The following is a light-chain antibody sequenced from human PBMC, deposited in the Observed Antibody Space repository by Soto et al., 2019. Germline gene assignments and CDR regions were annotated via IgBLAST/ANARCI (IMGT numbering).Light chain of an antibody. CDR2: DAS. Sequence: EIVLTQSPATPSLSPGERATLSCRASQSVSSYLAWYQQKPGQAPRLLIYDASNRATGIPARFSGSGSGTDFTLTISSLEPEDFAVYYCQQRSNWPGTFGGGTKVEIK. CDR1: QSVSSY. V-gene: IGKV3-11*01. J-gene: IGKJ4*01. CDR3: QQRSNWPGT.